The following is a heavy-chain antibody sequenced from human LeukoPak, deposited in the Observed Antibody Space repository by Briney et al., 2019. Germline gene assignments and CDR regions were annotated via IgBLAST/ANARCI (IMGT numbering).Heavy chain of an antibody. V-gene: IGHV4-31*03. CDR1: GGSISSGGYY. J-gene: IGHJ5*02. CDR3: ARSIVVVPAAILVPREALFDP. D-gene: IGHD2-2*01. CDR2: IYYSGTT. Sequence: PAETLSLTCTVSGGSISSGGYYWSWIRQHPGRRLEWIGYIYYSGTTYYNPSLKSRVTVSVDTSKKQFSLKLSSVTAADTAVYYCARSIVVVPAAILVPREALFDPWGQGTLVTVSS.